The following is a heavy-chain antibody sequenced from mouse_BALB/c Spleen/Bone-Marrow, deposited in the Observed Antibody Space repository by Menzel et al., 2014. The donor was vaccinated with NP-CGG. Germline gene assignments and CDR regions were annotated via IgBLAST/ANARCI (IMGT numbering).Heavy chain of an antibody. V-gene: IGHV1S56*01. J-gene: IGHJ2*01. CDR1: GYTFTSYY. CDR3: ARQGGPYYFDY. CDR2: IYPGDGST. Sequence: VKLVESGPELVKPGASVKMSCKASGYTFTSYYIHWVKQRPGQGLEWIGWIYPGDGSTKYNEKLKGKTTLTADKSSSTAYMLLSSLTSEDSAIYFCARQGGPYYFDYWGQGTTLTVSS. D-gene: IGHD3-3*01.